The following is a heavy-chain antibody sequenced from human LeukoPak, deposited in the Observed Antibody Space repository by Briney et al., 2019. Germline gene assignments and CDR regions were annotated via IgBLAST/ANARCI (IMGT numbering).Heavy chain of an antibody. J-gene: IGHJ4*02. Sequence: ASVKVSCKTSGYTFNDYYVHWGRQAPGQGLEWMGWINPNSGRTNYAPKFQGRVTLTTDTSISTAYMELRGLISGDTALYYCATDSSDVLTGYYHFWGQGTLVTVSS. CDR2: INPNSGRT. D-gene: IGHD3-9*01. CDR1: GYTFNDYY. CDR3: ATDSSDVLTGYYHF. V-gene: IGHV1-2*02.